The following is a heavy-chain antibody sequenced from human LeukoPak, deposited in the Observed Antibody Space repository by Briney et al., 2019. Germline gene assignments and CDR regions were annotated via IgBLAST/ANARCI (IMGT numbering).Heavy chain of an antibody. Sequence: PGGSLRLSCAASGFTFSSYSMNWVRQAPGTGLEWVSSISSSSSYIYYADSVKGRFTISRDNAKNSLYLQMNSLRAEDTAVYYCARVWCSSTSCQYDDYWGQRTLVTVSS. V-gene: IGHV3-21*01. D-gene: IGHD2-2*01. CDR2: ISSSSSYI. CDR1: GFTFSSYS. CDR3: ARVWCSSTSCQYDDY. J-gene: IGHJ4*02.